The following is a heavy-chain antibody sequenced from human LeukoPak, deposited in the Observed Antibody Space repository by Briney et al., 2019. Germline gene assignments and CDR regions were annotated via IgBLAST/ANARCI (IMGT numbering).Heavy chain of an antibody. D-gene: IGHD6-19*01. CDR3: ARAQAVAGTGGFDP. CDR2: INSAGNST. V-gene: IGHV3-74*01. Sequence: GGSLRLSCAASGFTFSSHLMHWVRQAPGKGLVWVSRINSAGNSTSYADSVKGRFTISRDNAKNTLYLQMKSLRDEDTAVYYCARAQAVAGTGGFDPWGQGTLVTVSS. J-gene: IGHJ5*02. CDR1: GFTFSSHL.